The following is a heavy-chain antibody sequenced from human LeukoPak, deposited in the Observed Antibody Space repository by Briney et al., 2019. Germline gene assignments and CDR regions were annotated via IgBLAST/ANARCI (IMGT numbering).Heavy chain of an antibody. J-gene: IGHJ4*02. CDR3: ARHYSPNFCGGDCYTFDY. V-gene: IGHV4-59*08. D-gene: IGHD2-21*02. Sequence: PSETLSLTCTVSGASISSFYWSWIRQSPDKGPEWIGYIYSTVSTSYNPSLKGRVIMSLDTSKNQFSLKLTSVTAADTAVYFCARHYSPNFCGGDCYTFDYWGQGTLVTVSS. CDR1: GASISSFY. CDR2: IYSTVST.